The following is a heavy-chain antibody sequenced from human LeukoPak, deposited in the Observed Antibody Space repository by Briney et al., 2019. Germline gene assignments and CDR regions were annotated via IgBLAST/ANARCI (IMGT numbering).Heavy chain of an antibody. D-gene: IGHD3-3*02. Sequence: SVKVSCKASGGTFSSYAISWVRQAPGQGLEWMGGIIPIFGTANYAQKFQGRVTITTDESTSTAYLELSSLRSEDTAVYYCARAGFSALDAFDIWGQGTMVTVSS. CDR3: ARAGFSALDAFDI. CDR1: GGTFSSYA. V-gene: IGHV1-69*05. J-gene: IGHJ3*02. CDR2: IIPIFGTA.